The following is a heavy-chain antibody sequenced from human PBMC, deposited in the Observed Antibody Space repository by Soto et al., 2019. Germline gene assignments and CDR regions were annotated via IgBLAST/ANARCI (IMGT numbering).Heavy chain of an antibody. CDR1: GDSISTYY. CDR2: IFYSGIT. J-gene: IGHJ1*01. D-gene: IGHD3-16*01. V-gene: IGHV4-59*01. Sequence: QVQLQESGPGLVKPSETLSLTCTVSGDSISTYYWSWIRQPPGKGLEWIGYIFYSGITNYNPSLKSPVTISVDTSKNQFSLKLSSVTAADTAVYYCARAPEIRGWGGGYFQHWGQGTLVTVSS. CDR3: ARAPEIRGWGGGYFQH.